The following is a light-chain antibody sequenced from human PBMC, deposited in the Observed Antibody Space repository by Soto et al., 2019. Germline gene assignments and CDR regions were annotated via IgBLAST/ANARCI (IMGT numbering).Light chain of an antibody. CDR3: QSADGSGSYVV. CDR2: KYT. J-gene: IGLJ2*01. Sequence: SYELTQPPSVSVPPGQTARITCSGDALPNQYAYWYQQKPGQAPVLLIYKYTERPSGIPERFSGSSSGTTVTLTISGVQAEDEADYCCQSADGSGSYVVFGGGTKLTVL. V-gene: IGLV3-25*03. CDR1: ALPNQY.